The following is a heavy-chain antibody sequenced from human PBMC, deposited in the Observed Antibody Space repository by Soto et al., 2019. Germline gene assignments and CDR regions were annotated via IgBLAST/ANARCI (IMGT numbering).Heavy chain of an antibody. J-gene: IGHJ4*02. CDR2: ISGSGGTT. Sequence: EVQLLESGGGLVQPGGSLRLSCAASGFIFSNYDMSWVRLAPGKGLEWVSVISGSGGTTYYADSVKGLFTISRDNSKNTLYLQMHSLRAEDTAVYFCAKRPQDCSGGSCYRNYFDYWGQGTLVTVSS. V-gene: IGHV3-23*01. CDR3: AKRPQDCSGGSCYRNYFDY. D-gene: IGHD2-15*01. CDR1: GFIFSNYD.